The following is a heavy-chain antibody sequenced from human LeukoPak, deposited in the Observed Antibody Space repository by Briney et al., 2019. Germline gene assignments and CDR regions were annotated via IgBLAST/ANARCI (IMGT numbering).Heavy chain of an antibody. CDR3: ARDTLLYGNSPDAFDI. J-gene: IGHJ3*02. Sequence: PGGSLRLSCAASGFTFSSSVMNWVRQAPGKGLEWVSYISSSSSTIYYADSVKGRFTISRDNAKNSLYLQMNSLRAEDTAVYYCARDTLLYGNSPDAFDIWGQGTMVTVSS. D-gene: IGHD4-23*01. CDR1: GFTFSSSV. CDR2: ISSSSSTI. V-gene: IGHV3-48*01.